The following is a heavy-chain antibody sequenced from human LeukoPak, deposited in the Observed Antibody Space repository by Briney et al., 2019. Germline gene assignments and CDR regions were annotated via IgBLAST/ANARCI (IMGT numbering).Heavy chain of an antibody. V-gene: IGHV3-23*01. CDR1: GFTFRNSA. CDR2: SSSGGANT. J-gene: IGHJ3*01. Sequence: QSGGSLRLSCAASGFTFRNSAMSWVRQAPGKGLEWVSASSSGGANTLYADAVKGRFTISRDNSKNTLYLQMDSLRAEDTAVYFCGRDPNGDYVGAFEFWGHGTMVTVSS. CDR3: GRDPNGDYVGAFEF. D-gene: IGHD4-17*01.